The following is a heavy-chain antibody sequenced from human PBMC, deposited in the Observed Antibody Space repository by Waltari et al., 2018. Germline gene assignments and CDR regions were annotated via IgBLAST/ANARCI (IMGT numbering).Heavy chain of an antibody. J-gene: IGHJ2*01. CDR2: ISSSSSYI. CDR1: GFTSSSYS. Sequence: EVQLVESGGGLAKPGGSLDLSCEASGFTSSSYSMNWFRLAPGKGLEWVSSISSSSSYIYYADSVKGRFTISRDNAKNSLYLQMNSLRAEDTAVYYCAVQYYYGSGSYSTWYFDLWGRGTLVTVSS. D-gene: IGHD3-10*01. CDR3: AVQYYYGSGSYSTWYFDL. V-gene: IGHV3-21*03.